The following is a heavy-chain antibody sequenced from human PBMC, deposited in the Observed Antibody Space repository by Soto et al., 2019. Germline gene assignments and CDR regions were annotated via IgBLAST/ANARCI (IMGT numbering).Heavy chain of an antibody. CDR3: ARDRGARNHGYGLDV. D-gene: IGHD3-10*01. CDR1: GGSVNSDNYY. Sequence: QVQLQESGPGLVKPSETLSLTCTVSGGSVNSDNYYWTWIRQPPGKGLEWIGNVYFIGTTIYNPSLNSRVTMSVDPSKNQFSLRMTSVSAADTAVYYCARDRGARNHGYGLDVWGQGTTVTVSS. CDR2: VYFIGTT. J-gene: IGHJ6*02. V-gene: IGHV4-61*01.